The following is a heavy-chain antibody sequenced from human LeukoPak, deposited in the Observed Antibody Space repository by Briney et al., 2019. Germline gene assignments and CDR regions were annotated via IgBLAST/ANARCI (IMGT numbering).Heavy chain of an antibody. CDR1: GGSISSYY. J-gene: IGHJ4*02. Sequence: SETLSLTCAVYGGSISSYYWSWIRQPPGKGLEWIGYIYYSGSSSYNPSLKSRVTISVDTSKNQFSLKLSPVTAADTAVYYCARHVSSGSPSYYFDYWGQGTLVTVSS. D-gene: IGHD3-10*01. CDR3: ARHVSSGSPSYYFDY. CDR2: IYYSGSS. V-gene: IGHV4-59*08.